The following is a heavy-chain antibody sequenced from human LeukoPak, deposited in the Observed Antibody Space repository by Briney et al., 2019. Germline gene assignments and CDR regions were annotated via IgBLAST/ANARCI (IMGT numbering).Heavy chain of an antibody. CDR2: ISYDGSNK. D-gene: IGHD6-13*01. CDR1: GFTFSSYA. J-gene: IGHJ4*02. V-gene: IGHV3-30-3*01. CDR3: ARTIFSASRGDY. Sequence: RPGGSLRLSCAASGFTFSSYAMHWVRQAPGKGLEWVAVISYDGSNKYYADSVKGRFTISRDNAKNTLYLQMNSLRAEDTAVYYCARTIFSASRGDYWGQGTLVTVSS.